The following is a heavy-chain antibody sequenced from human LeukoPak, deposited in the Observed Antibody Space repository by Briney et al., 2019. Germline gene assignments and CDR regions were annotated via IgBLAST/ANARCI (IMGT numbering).Heavy chain of an antibody. J-gene: IGHJ4*02. CDR3: ARGSRYCSTTSCSSFDY. D-gene: IGHD2-2*01. Sequence: SETLSLTCTVSRGSISSYYWNWIRQSPRRGLEWVGYMFHSGCPNYNPSLKSRVAISIDTSKNQFSLKLSSVTAADTAVYYCARGSRYCSTTSCSSFDYWGQGTLVTVSS. CDR1: RGSISSYY. V-gene: IGHV4-59*01. CDR2: MFHSGCP.